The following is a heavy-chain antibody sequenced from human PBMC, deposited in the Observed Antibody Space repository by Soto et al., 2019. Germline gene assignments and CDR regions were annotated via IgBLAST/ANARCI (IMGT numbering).Heavy chain of an antibody. CDR3: AKDHRSSWYLNLDY. Sequence: QVQLVESGGGVVQPGRSLRLSCAASGFTFSSYGMHWVRQAPGKGLEWVAVISYDGSNKYYADSVKGRFTISRDNSKITLYLQMNSLRAEDTAVYYCAKDHRSSWYLNLDYWGQGTLVTVSS. D-gene: IGHD6-13*01. CDR1: GFTFSSYG. V-gene: IGHV3-30*18. CDR2: ISYDGSNK. J-gene: IGHJ4*02.